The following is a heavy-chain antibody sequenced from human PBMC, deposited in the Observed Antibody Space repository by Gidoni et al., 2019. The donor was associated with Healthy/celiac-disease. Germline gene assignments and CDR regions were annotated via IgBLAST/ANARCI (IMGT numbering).Heavy chain of an antibody. J-gene: IGHJ6*03. CDR1: GFTFSSYS. Sequence: EVQLVESGGGLVKLGGSLILSCAASGFTFSSYSMNWVRQAPGKGLEWVSSISRSSSYIYYADSVKGRFTISRDNAKNSLYLQMNSLRAEDTAVYYCARASSGYDLDYYYYYMDVWGKGTTVTVSS. V-gene: IGHV3-21*01. D-gene: IGHD5-12*01. CDR3: ARASSGYDLDYYYYYMDV. CDR2: ISRSSSYI.